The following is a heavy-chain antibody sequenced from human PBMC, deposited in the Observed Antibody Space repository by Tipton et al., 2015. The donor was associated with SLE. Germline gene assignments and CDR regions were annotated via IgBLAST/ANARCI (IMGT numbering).Heavy chain of an antibody. CDR1: GGSIPSSSYY. CDR2: IYSSGST. D-gene: IGHD3-10*01. Sequence: TLSLTCTVSGGSIPSSSYYWGWFRQPPGKGLEWIGSIYSSGSTYYNLHLKSRVTMSVDTSKNQLSLNLTSVTAADTAVYYCARDQDEGYGSALDYWGQGILVTVSS. J-gene: IGHJ4*02. CDR3: ARDQDEGYGSALDY. V-gene: IGHV4-39*07.